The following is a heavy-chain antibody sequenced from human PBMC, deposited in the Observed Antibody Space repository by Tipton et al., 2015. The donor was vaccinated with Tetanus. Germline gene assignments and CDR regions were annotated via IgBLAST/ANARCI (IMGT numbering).Heavy chain of an antibody. Sequence: SLRLSCAASGFTFNGYGMHWVRQAPGKGLEWVALIWYDGSNKYYADAVKGRFTISRDNSKNTVYLQMNNLRDEDPAVYYCARERSLAWLGPVDYWGQGTLVPVPS. V-gene: IGHV3-33*01. J-gene: IGHJ4*02. D-gene: IGHD3-3*01. CDR1: GFTFNGYG. CDR2: IWYDGSNK. CDR3: ARERSLAWLGPVDY.